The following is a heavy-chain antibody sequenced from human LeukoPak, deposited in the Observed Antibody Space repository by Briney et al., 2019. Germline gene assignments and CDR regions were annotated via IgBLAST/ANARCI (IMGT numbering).Heavy chain of an antibody. CDR2: IWYDGSNK. D-gene: IGHD3-3*01. V-gene: IGHV3-33*08. Sequence: PGGSLRLSCAASGFTFSSYGMHWVRQAPGKGLEWVAVIWYDGSNKYYADSVKGRFTISRDNSKNTLYLQMNSLRAEDTAVYYCARESTIFGVVISYYFDYWGQGTLVTVSS. CDR1: GFTFSSYG. CDR3: ARESTIFGVVISYYFDY. J-gene: IGHJ4*02.